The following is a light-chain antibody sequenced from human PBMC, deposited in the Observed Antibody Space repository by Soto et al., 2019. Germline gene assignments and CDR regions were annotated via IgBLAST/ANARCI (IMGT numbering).Light chain of an antibody. CDR2: GAS. CDR1: QSVSSN. J-gene: IGKJ1*01. V-gene: IGKV3D-15*01. CDR3: QQYNNWPTWT. Sequence: EIVMTQSPVTLSVSPGERATLSCRASQSVSSNLAWYQQKPGQAPRLLIYGASTRATGIPVRFSGSGSGTEFTLTISSLQAEDSAVYFCQQYNNWPTWTFGQGTKVDI.